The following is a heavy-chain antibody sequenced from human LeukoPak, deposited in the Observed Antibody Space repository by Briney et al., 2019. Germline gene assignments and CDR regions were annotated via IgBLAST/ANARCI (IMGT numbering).Heavy chain of an antibody. V-gene: IGHV1-2*02. J-gene: IGHJ5*02. CDR1: GYTFTGYY. CDR3: AREAVTIFGLVRTQTTKRPHRFDP. CDR2: INPNSGGT. Sequence: GASVKVSCEASGYTFTGYYMHWVRQAPGQGLEWMGWINPNSGGTNYAQKFQGRVTMTRDTSISTAYMELSRLRSEDTAVYYCAREAVTIFGLVRTQTTKRPHRFDPWGQGTLVTVSS. D-gene: IGHD3-3*01.